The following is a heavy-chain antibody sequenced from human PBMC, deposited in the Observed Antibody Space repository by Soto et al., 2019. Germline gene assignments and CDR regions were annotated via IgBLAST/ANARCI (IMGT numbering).Heavy chain of an antibody. CDR3: ARPQEGARAYCYMDV. CDR2: ITGSGGNT. CDR1: GFTFSTYA. Sequence: GGSLRLSCAASGFTFSTYAMNWVRQAPGKGLEWVSAITGSGGNTYYADSVKGRFTISRDNSKNTLHLQMNSLRAEDTAIYYCARPQEGARAYCYMDVWGKGTTVTVSS. V-gene: IGHV3-23*01. J-gene: IGHJ6*03.